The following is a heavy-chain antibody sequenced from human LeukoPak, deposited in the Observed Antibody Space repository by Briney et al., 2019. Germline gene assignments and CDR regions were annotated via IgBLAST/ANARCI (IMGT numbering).Heavy chain of an antibody. Sequence: GGSLRLSCAASGFPFAPFWMSWVRQAPGKGLEWVANIKHYGSEKYYVDSVKGRFTISRDNAKNSLYLQMNSLRAEDTAVYYCARGRAWFDPWGQGTLVTVSS. CDR1: GFPFAPFW. J-gene: IGHJ5*02. V-gene: IGHV3-7*05. CDR3: ARGRAWFDP. CDR2: IKHYGSEK.